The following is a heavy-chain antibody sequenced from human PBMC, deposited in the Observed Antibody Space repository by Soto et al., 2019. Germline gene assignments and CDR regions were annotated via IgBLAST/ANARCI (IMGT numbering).Heavy chain of an antibody. Sequence: GASVQVSCKASGYTFTGYYMHWVRQAPGQGREWMGWINPNSGGTKYAKKLQGWDTMTRDTSISTAYMGLSRLGSADTAVYYCAKSQLPASASGGFDNWGQGTMVTVSS. CDR2: INPNSGGT. CDR3: AKSQLPASASGGFDN. CDR1: GYTFTGYY. V-gene: IGHV1-2*04. J-gene: IGHJ3*02. D-gene: IGHD2-2*01.